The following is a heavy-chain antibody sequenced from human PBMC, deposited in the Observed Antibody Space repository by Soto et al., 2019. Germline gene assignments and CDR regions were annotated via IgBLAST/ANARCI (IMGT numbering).Heavy chain of an antibody. V-gene: IGHV1-18*01. CDR1: GYTFNNYG. J-gene: IGHJ5*02. Sequence: QVHLVQSGAEVKKPGASVKVSCKASGYTFNNYGISWVRQAPGQGPEWMGWISAYNGNTNYEQKFQGRMTMTTDTSTSTAYMELRSLRSDDTAVYYCARNHAGGYRGLFDPWGQGTLVTVSS. D-gene: IGHD5-12*01. CDR2: ISAYNGNT. CDR3: ARNHAGGYRGLFDP.